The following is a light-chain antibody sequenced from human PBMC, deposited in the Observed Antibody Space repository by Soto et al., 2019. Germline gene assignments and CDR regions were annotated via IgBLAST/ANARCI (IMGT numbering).Light chain of an antibody. J-gene: IGLJ2*01. CDR1: SSNIGAGYD. CDR2: GNS. Sequence: QSVLTQPPSVSGAPGQGVTISCTGSSSNIGAGYDVHWYQQLPGTAPKLLIYGNSNRPSEVPDRFSGSKSGTSASLAITGLQAEDEADYYCQSYDSSLSGVVFGGGTKLTVL. V-gene: IGLV1-40*01. CDR3: QSYDSSLSGVV.